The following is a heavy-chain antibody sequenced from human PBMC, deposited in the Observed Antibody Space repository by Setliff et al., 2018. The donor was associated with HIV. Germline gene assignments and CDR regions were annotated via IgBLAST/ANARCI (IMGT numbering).Heavy chain of an antibody. V-gene: IGHV4-59*01. J-gene: IGHJ4*02. D-gene: IGHD3-22*01. Sequence: SETLSLTCTVSGDSISNYYWSWVRQPPGKGLEWIGYIYTTGSTNYNPSLKSRVTISVDTSKNQFSLKLSSVTAADTAVYYCAREGYDSSGYFVVLWGQGTLVTVSS. CDR2: IYTTGST. CDR3: AREGYDSSGYFVVL. CDR1: GDSISNYY.